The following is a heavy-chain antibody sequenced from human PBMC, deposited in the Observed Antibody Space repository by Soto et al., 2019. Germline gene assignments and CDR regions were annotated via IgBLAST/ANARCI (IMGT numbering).Heavy chain of an antibody. V-gene: IGHV4-59*01. CDR3: ASGIAARRFDY. D-gene: IGHD6-6*01. CDR1: GGSISSYY. J-gene: IGHJ4*02. Sequence: QVQLQESGPGLVKPSETLSLTCTVSGGSISSYYWSWIRQPPGKGLEWIGYIYYSGSTNYNPSLKSRVTISVDTSKNQFSLKLSSVTAADTAVYYRASGIAARRFDYWGQGTLVTVSS. CDR2: IYYSGST.